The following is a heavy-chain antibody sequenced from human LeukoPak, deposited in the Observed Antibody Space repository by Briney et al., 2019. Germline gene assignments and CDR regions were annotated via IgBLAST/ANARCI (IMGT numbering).Heavy chain of an antibody. CDR3: ARGVYGYCSGGSCHPLQFDY. CDR1: GFTLSDYY. V-gene: IGHV3-11*01. D-gene: IGHD2-15*01. Sequence: PGGSLRLSCAASGFTLSDYYMSWIRQAPGKGLEWVSYISSSGSTIYYADSVKGRFTISRDNAKNSLYLQMNSLRAEDTAVYYCARGVYGYCSGGSCHPLQFDYWGQGTLVTVSS. J-gene: IGHJ4*02. CDR2: ISSSGSTI.